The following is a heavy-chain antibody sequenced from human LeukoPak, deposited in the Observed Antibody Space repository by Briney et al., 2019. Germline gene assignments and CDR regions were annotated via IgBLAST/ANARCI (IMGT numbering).Heavy chain of an antibody. CDR2: IYYSGST. J-gene: IGHJ5*02. CDR3: ARDQATRRNGVVVPAADNWFDP. Sequence: PSETLSLTCTVSGGSISSGDYYWSWIRQPPGKGLEWIGYIYYSGSTYYNPSLKSRVTISVDTSKNQFSLKLSSVTAADTAVYYCARDQATRRNGVVVPAADNWFDPWGQGTLVTVSS. V-gene: IGHV4-30-4*01. D-gene: IGHD2-2*01. CDR1: GGSISSGDYY.